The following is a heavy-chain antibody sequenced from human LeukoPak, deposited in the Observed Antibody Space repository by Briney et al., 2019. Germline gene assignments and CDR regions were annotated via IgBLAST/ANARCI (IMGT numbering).Heavy chain of an antibody. Sequence: PSETLSLTCTVSGGSISSSSYYWGWIRQPPGKGLEWIGSIYYSGNTYYNPSLKSRVTISVDTSKNQFSLKLSSVNAADTAVYYCARVLKPCRVGYWGPGTLVTVSS. V-gene: IGHV4-39*07. J-gene: IGHJ4*02. CDR2: IYYSGNT. CDR3: ARVLKPCRVGY. CDR1: GGSISSSSYY.